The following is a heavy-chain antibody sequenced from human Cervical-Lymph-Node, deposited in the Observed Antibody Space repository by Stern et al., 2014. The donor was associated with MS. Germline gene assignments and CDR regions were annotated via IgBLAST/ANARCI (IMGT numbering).Heavy chain of an antibody. Sequence: VQLVESGAEVKKPGSSVQVSCKTSGGTFSNSPFSWIRQAPGQGLEWMGGIIPIFGTATYAQRFQGRVTITAHESTSTAYMELSSLRSEDTALYYCARSAGYYSAMDVWGQGTTVTVSS. CDR3: ARSAGYYSAMDV. V-gene: IGHV1-69*01. CDR1: GGTFSNSP. J-gene: IGHJ6*02. D-gene: IGHD3-3*01. CDR2: IIPIFGTA.